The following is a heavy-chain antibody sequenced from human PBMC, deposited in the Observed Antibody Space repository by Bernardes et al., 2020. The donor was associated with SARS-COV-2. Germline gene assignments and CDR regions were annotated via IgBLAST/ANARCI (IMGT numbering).Heavy chain of an antibody. V-gene: IGHV3-23*01. D-gene: IGHD2-2*01. CDR1: GFTFSSYA. J-gene: IGHJ6*02. CDR3: AKDLLACSSTSCYAFDYYYYGMDV. CDR2: ISGSGGST. Sequence: GGSLRLSCAASGFTFSSYAMSWVRQAPGKGLEWVSAISGSGGSTYYADSVKGRFTISRDNSKNTLYLQMNSLRAEDTAVYYCAKDLLACSSTSCYAFDYYYYGMDVWGQGTTVTVSS.